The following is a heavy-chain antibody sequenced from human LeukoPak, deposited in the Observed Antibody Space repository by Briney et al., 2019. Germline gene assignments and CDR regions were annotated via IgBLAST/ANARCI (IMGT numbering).Heavy chain of an antibody. V-gene: IGHV3-30*04. CDR3: ARVVDEYSSSSRGYFDY. J-gene: IGHJ4*02. CDR2: ISYDGSNK. Sequence: GGSLRLSCAASGFTFSSYAMHWVRQAPGKGLEWVAVISYDGSNKYYADSVKGRFTISRDNSKNTLYLQMNSLRAEDTAVYYCARVVDEYSSSSRGYFDYWGQGTLVTVSS. D-gene: IGHD6-6*01. CDR1: GFTFSSYA.